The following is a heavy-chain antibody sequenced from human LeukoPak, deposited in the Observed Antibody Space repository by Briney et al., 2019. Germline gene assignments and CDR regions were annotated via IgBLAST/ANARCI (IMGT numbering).Heavy chain of an antibody. CDR2: ITGGGDSA. Sequence: GGSLRLSCGASGFTFSSHAMSWVRQTPERGLEWVSAITGGGDSAYYPDSVKGRFTISRDNSKNTLYLQMSNLGAGDTALYYCVSGDTGSGYYYWGQGTLVTVSS. J-gene: IGHJ4*02. V-gene: IGHV3-23*01. D-gene: IGHD3-22*01. CDR1: GFTFSSHA. CDR3: VSGDTGSGYYY.